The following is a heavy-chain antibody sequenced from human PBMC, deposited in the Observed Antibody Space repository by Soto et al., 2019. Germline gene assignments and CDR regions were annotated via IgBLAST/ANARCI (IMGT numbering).Heavy chain of an antibody. Sequence: EVQLVESGGGLVQPGGSLRLSCAASGFTVSSNYMSWVRQAPGKGLEWVSVIYSGGSTYYADSVKGRFTISRHNSNTTLYLQMNSLGAEDTAVYYCARFDLGYCSGGSCARTYYYYYYGMDVWGQGTTVTVSS. D-gene: IGHD2-15*01. CDR3: ARFDLGYCSGGSCARTYYYYYYGMDV. CDR2: IYSGGST. CDR1: GFTVSSNY. J-gene: IGHJ6*02. V-gene: IGHV3-53*04.